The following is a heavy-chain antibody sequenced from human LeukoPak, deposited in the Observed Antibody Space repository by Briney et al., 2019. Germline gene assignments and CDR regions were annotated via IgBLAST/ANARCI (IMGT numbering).Heavy chain of an antibody. V-gene: IGHV1-69*13. CDR3: ARGGPRLGYCSSTSCYLNWFDP. D-gene: IGHD2-2*01. J-gene: IGHJ5*02. CDR1: GGTFSSYA. Sequence: GASVKVSCKASGGTFSSYAISWVRQAPGQGLEWMGGIIPIFGTANYAQKFQGRVTITADESTSTAYMELSSLRSEDTAVYYCARGGPRLGYCSSTSCYLNWFDPWGQGTLVTVSS. CDR2: IIPIFGTA.